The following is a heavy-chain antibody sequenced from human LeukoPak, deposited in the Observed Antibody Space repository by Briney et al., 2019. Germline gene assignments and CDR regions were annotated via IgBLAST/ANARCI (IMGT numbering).Heavy chain of an antibody. V-gene: IGHV3-23*01. CDR2: ISGSGGST. D-gene: IGHD3-9*01. J-gene: IGHJ5*02. Sequence: GGSLRLSCAASGFAFSSYAMSWVRQAPGKGLEWVSAISGSGGSTYYADSVKGRFTISRDNSKNTLYLQMNSLRAEDTAVYYCAKDRSSYDILTGYLGWFDPWGQGTLVTVSS. CDR3: AKDRSSYDILTGYLGWFDP. CDR1: GFAFSSYA.